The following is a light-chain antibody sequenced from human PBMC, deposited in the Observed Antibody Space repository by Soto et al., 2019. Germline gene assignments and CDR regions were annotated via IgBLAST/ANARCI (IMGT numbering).Light chain of an antibody. CDR3: SSYTSTNFVI. CDR1: SGDIGDYKY. J-gene: IGLJ2*01. Sequence: QSALTQPASVSGSPGQSITISCTGSSGDIGDYKYVSWYKQHPGKAPKLMIYDVSNRPSGVSNRFSASKSGNTASLTISGLQAEDEVDYYCSSYTSTNFVIFGGGTKLTVL. CDR2: DVS. V-gene: IGLV2-14*01.